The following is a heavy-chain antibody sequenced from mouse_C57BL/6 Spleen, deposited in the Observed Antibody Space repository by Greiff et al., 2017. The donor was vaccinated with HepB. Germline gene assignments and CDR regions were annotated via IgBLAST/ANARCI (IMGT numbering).Heavy chain of an antibody. CDR2: IDPSDSYT. CDR3: ARNPHYGNYVRYFDY. V-gene: IGHV1-69*01. Sequence: QVQLQQPGAELVMPGASVKLSRKASGYTFTSYWMHWVKQRPGQGLEWIGEIDPSDSYTNYNQKFKGKSTLTVDKSSRTAYMQLSSLTSEDSAVYYCARNPHYGNYVRYFDYWGQGTTLTVSP. J-gene: IGHJ2*01. D-gene: IGHD2-1*01. CDR1: GYTFTSYW.